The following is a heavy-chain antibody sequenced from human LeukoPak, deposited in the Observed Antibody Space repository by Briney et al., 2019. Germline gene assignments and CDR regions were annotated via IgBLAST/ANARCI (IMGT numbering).Heavy chain of an antibody. D-gene: IGHD4-23*01. CDR3: ARVTHYGGNPSG. V-gene: IGHV1-69*13. CDR2: IIPIFGTA. CDR1: GYTFTGYY. Sequence: SVKVSCKASGYTFTGYYIHWVRQAPGQGLEWMGGIIPIFGTANYAQKFQGRVTITADESTSTAYMELSSLRSEDTAVYYCARVTHYGGNPSGWGQGTLVTVSS. J-gene: IGHJ4*02.